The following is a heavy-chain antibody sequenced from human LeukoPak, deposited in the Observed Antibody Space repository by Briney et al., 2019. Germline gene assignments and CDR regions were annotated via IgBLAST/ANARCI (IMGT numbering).Heavy chain of an antibody. CDR2: INSDGSST. V-gene: IGHV3-74*01. Sequence: TGGSLRLSCAASGFTFSSYWMHWVRQAPGKGLVWVSRINSDGSSTNYADSVKGRFTISRDNAKNTLYLQMNSLRVEDTAVYYCASGYSGYGVGYWGQGTLVTVSS. CDR3: ASGYSGYGVGY. J-gene: IGHJ4*02. D-gene: IGHD5-12*01. CDR1: GFTFSSYW.